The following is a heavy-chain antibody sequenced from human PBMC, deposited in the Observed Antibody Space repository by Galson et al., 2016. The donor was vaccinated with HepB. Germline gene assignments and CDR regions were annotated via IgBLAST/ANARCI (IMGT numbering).Heavy chain of an antibody. CDR2: IKQDESEK. V-gene: IGHV3-7*03. J-gene: IGHJ4*02. CDR3: AKDGGWGVGYFDY. CDR1: GFTFSDHW. D-gene: IGHD3-10*01. Sequence: SLRLSCAASGFTFSDHWMSWVRQAPGKGLEWVADIKQDESEKYYVDSVKGQFTISRDNAKNTLSLQMNSLRAEDTAVYYCAKDGGWGVGYFDYWGQGTLVTVSS.